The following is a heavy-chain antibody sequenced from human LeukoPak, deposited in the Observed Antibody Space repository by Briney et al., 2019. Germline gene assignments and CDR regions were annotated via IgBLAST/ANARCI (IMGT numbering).Heavy chain of an antibody. D-gene: IGHD7-27*01. J-gene: IGHJ4*02. V-gene: IGHV3-72*01. CDR2: IRHRRDGYTT. CDR1: GFSFSDYY. Sequence: GGSLRLSCVASGFSFSDYYMEWVRQGPGKGLEWVGRIRHRRDGYTTDYAASVKGRLRIARDDSENSVYLQMNSLKTDDTALYYCVRDYWGLDYWGPGTLVTVSS. CDR3: VRDYWGLDY.